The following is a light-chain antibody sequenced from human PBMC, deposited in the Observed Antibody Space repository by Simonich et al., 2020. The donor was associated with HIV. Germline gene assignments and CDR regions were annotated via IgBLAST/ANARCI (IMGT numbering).Light chain of an antibody. V-gene: IGKV3-15*01. CDR2: GAS. J-gene: IGKJ1*01. CDR1: QSVSSN. CDR3: QQRTNWRT. Sequence: EIVRTQSPATLSVSPGERVTLSCRASQSVSSNLAWYQQKPGQAPRLLIYGASTRATGIPARFSGSGSGTDFTLTISSLEPEDFAVYYCQQRTNWRTFGQGTKVEIK.